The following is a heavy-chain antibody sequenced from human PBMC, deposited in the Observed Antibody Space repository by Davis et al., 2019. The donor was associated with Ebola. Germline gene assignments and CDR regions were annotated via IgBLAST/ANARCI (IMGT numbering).Heavy chain of an antibody. CDR3: ARDHLETYYYDSSGYSFDY. CDR1: GYTFTGYY. J-gene: IGHJ4*02. D-gene: IGHD3-22*01. V-gene: IGHV1-2*04. CDR2: INPNSGGT. Sequence: ASVKVSCKASGYTFTGYYMHWVRQAPGQGLEWMGWINPNSGGTNYAQKFQGWVTMTRDTSISTAYMELSRLRSDDTAVYYCARDHLETYYYDSSGYSFDYWGQGTLVTVSS.